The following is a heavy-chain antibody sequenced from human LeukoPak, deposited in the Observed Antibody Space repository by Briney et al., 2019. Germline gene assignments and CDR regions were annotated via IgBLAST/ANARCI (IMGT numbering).Heavy chain of an antibody. Sequence: GGSLRLSCAASDFNFVTYAMSWVRQAPGKGLEWVSIISSGSSAIFSADALKGRFTISRDDAKNSLYLQMNSLRAEDTAVYYCARDGRWINYYDGSSPVWGQGILVTVSS. V-gene: IGHV3-21*01. D-gene: IGHD3-22*01. CDR3: ARDGRWINYYDGSSPV. J-gene: IGHJ4*02. CDR2: ISSGSSAI. CDR1: DFNFVTYA.